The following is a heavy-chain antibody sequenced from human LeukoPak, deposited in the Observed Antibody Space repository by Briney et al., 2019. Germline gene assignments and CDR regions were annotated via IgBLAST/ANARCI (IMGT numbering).Heavy chain of an antibody. CDR1: GFPFSSHG. CDR3: AKDGAWLRFDD. D-gene: IGHD5-12*01. CDR2: ISPGGGPT. J-gene: IGHJ4*02. Sequence: GGSLRLSCAGSGFPFSSHGMNWVGLAPGKGLEWVSGISPGGGPTYYADSVKGRFTISRDDSKNTLYLQMKNLRAEDTAVYYCAKDGAWLRFDDWGQGILVTVSS. V-gene: IGHV3-23*01.